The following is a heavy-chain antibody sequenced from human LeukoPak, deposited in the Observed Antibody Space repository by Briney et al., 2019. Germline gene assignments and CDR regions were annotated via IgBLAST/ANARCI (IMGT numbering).Heavy chain of an antibody. V-gene: IGHV3-23*01. CDR2: ISCRCGST. CDR1: GFIFSCYA. CDR3: ASGEGHYYDSSGYYKFDY. D-gene: IGHD3-22*01. Sequence: GGSLRLSCAASGFIFSCYAISWVRQAPAKGLEGVSAISCRCGSTYYAGVVTGRFNSTRDNSKNTLDLQMNSLRAEDRAVYYCASGEGHYYDSSGYYKFDYWGQGTLVTVSS. J-gene: IGHJ4*02.